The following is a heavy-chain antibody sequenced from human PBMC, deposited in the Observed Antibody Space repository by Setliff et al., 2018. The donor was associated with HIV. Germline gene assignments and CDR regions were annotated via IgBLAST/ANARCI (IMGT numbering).Heavy chain of an antibody. CDR2: MQHSGRT. V-gene: IGHV4-34*01. CDR1: GGSFSGYC. CDR3: ARDAPWDSYGLDY. J-gene: IGHJ4*02. Sequence: PSETLSLTCAVYGGSFSGYCWSWIRQPPGKGLEWIGKMQHSGRTNYNPSLRSRVTTSVDTSKSQFSLKLSSVTAADTAVYYCARDAPWDSYGLDYWGQGTRVTVSS. D-gene: IGHD5-18*01.